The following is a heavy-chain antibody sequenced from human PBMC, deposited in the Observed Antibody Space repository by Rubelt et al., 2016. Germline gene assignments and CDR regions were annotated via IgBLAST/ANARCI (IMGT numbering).Heavy chain of an antibody. CDR3: ARGKAAAGRGLDY. V-gene: IGHV4-34*01. J-gene: IGHJ4*02. CDR2: INHSGSI. CDR1: GGSFSGYY. Sequence: QVQLQESGPGLVKPSETLSLTCAVYGGSFSGYYWSWIRQPPGKGLEWIGEINHSGSINYNPSLKSRVTISVDTSKNQFALKLSSVTAADTAVYYCARGKAAAGRGLDYWGQGTLVTVSS. D-gene: IGHD6-13*01.